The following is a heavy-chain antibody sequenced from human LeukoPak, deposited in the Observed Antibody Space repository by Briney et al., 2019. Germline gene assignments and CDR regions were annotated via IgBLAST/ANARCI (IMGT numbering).Heavy chain of an antibody. J-gene: IGHJ3*02. Sequence: ASVKVSCKASGYTFTGYYIHWVRQAPGQGLEWMGWINPNGGGTNYAQKFQGRVTMTRDTSISTAYMELSRLRSDDTAVYYCARDGIAAAAPRDAFDIWGQGTMVTVSS. CDR2: INPNGGGT. CDR1: GYTFTGYY. CDR3: ARDGIAAAAPRDAFDI. V-gene: IGHV1-2*02. D-gene: IGHD6-13*01.